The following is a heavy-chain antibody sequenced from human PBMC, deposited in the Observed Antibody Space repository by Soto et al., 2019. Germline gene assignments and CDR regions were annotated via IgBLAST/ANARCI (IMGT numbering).Heavy chain of an antibody. Sequence: QVQLVESGGGLVQPGRSLRLSCAASGFTFSSYGMHWVRQAPGTGLEWVAVISYDGSNKYYADSVKGRFTISRDNSKNTLYLQMNSLRAEDTAVYYCAKGTQGSSGWVDYWFDPWGQGTLVTVSS. D-gene: IGHD6-19*01. J-gene: IGHJ5*02. CDR3: AKGTQGSSGWVDYWFDP. CDR1: GFTFSSYG. V-gene: IGHV3-30*18. CDR2: ISYDGSNK.